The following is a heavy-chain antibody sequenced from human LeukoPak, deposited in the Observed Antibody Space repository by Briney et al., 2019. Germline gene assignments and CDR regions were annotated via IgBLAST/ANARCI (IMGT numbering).Heavy chain of an antibody. D-gene: IGHD1-26*01. CDR1: GFTFSSYE. CDR2: ISSSGSTI. CDR3: ARSGGNYYSI. Sequence: GGSLRLSCAASGFTFSSYEMNWVRQAPGKGPEWVSYISSSGSTIYYADSVKGRFTISRDNAKNSLYLQMNSLRAEDTAVYYCARSGGNYYSIWGQGTMVTVSS. V-gene: IGHV3-48*03. J-gene: IGHJ3*02.